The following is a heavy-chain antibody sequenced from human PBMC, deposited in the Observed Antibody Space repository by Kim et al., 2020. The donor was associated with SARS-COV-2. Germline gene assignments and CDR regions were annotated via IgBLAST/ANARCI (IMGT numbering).Heavy chain of an antibody. CDR2: IRGSNT. V-gene: IGHV3-23*01. Sequence: GGSLRLSCAASGFTLSSYAMSWVRQAPGKGLEWVSAIRGSNTYYADSVKGRFTISSDNSKYTLYLQINSLRAEDTAVDYCERQDVTYGNIFYWGRGTLVTVSS. CDR3: ERQDVTYGNIFY. J-gene: IGHJ4*02. CDR1: GFTLSSYA. D-gene: IGHD3-10*01.